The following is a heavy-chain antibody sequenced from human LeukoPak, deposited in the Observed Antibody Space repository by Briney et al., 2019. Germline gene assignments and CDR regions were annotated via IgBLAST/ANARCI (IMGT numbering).Heavy chain of an antibody. D-gene: IGHD3-10*01. CDR2: ISSSSSYI. V-gene: IGHV3-21*01. CDR1: GVTFSSFS. J-gene: IGHJ3*02. CDR3: ARSRYYGSKNDAFDI. Sequence: GGALRLSCAASGVTFSSFSVNCGRQGPGEGVGWVSSISSSSSYIYYADSVKGRFTISRDNAKNSLYLQMHSLRAEDTAVYYCARSRYYGSKNDAFDIWGQGTMVTVSS.